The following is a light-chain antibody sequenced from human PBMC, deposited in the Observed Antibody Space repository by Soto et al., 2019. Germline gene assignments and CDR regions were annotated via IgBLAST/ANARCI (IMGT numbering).Light chain of an antibody. CDR2: AAS. CDR3: LQDYIYTPT. CDR1: QGIRND. Sequence: AIQMTQSPSSLSASVGDRVTITCRASQGIRNDLGWYQQKPGKAPKLLIYAASSLETGVPSRFNGSGSGTAFTLTISSLQPEDFATYYCLQDYIYTPTFGQGTKLEIK. J-gene: IGKJ2*01. V-gene: IGKV1-6*01.